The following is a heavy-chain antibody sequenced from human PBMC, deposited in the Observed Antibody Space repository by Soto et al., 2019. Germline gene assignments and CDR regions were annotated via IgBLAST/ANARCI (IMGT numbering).Heavy chain of an antibody. CDR2: ISSSSSYT. CDR1: GVTVSDYY. D-gene: IGHD1-26*01. CDR3: ARKGGSYYYYYGMDV. Sequence: LRLSCSASGVTVSDYYMSWIRQSPGKGLEWVSYISSSSSYTNYADSVKGRFTISRDNAKNSLYLQMNSLRAEDTAVYYCARKGGSYYYYYGMDVWGQGTTVTVSS. J-gene: IGHJ6*02. V-gene: IGHV3-11*06.